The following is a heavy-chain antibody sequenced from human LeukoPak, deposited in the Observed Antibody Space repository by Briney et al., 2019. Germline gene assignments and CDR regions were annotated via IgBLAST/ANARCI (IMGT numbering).Heavy chain of an antibody. D-gene: IGHD6-13*01. Sequence: TGGSLRLSCAASGFSLSKARMSWVRQAPGKGLEWVGRIKGKTDGETIQYAAPVEGRFTISRDDSKNTLDLQMNSLKTEDTAVYYCTTDSRTAAPPHFDYWGQGSLVTVSS. CDR1: GFSLSKAR. CDR2: IKGKTDGETI. V-gene: IGHV3-15*01. CDR3: TTDSRTAAPPHFDY. J-gene: IGHJ4*02.